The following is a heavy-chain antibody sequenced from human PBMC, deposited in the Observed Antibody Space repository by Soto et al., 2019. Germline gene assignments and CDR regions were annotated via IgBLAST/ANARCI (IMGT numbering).Heavy chain of an antibody. CDR1: GFTFSSYW. CDR3: ARGRYCSSTSCYSPLLGMDV. CDR2: INSDGSST. J-gene: IGHJ6*02. D-gene: IGHD2-2*02. V-gene: IGHV3-74*01. Sequence: GGSLRLSCAASGFTFSSYWMHWVRQAPGNGLVWVSRINSDGSSTSYADSVKGRFTISRDNAKNTLYLQMNSLRAEDTAVYYCARGRYCSSTSCYSPLLGMDVWGQGTTVTVSS.